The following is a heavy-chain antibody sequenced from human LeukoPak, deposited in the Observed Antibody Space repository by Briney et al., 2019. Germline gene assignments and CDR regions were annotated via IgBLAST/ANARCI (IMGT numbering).Heavy chain of an antibody. CDR3: ASYKRSVGYFDY. J-gene: IGHJ4*02. D-gene: IGHD3-10*01. Sequence: PGGSLRLSCAASGFTFSDYYMSWIRQAPGKGLEWVSYISSSGSTIYYADSVKGRFTISWDNAKNSLYLQMNSLRAEDTAVYYCASYKRSVGYFDYWGQGTLVTVSS. V-gene: IGHV3-11*04. CDR2: ISSSGSTI. CDR1: GFTFSDYY.